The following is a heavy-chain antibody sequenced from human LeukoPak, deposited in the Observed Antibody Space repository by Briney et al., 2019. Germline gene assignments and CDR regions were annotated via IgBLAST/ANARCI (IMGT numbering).Heavy chain of an antibody. CDR3: ARLLGNWNYDHCDY. CDR2: IHYSGST. CDR1: GGSISSISYY. Sequence: SETLSLTCTVSGGSISSISYYWGWIRQPPGKGLEWIGSIHYSGSTYYNPSLKSRVTISVDTSKNQFSLKVSSVTAADMAVYYCARLLGNWNYDHCDYWGQGTLVTVSS. D-gene: IGHD1-7*01. V-gene: IGHV4-39*01. J-gene: IGHJ4*02.